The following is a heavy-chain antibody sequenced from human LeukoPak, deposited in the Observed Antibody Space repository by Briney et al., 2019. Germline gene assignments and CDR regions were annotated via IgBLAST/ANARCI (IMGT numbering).Heavy chain of an antibody. CDR1: GGSISSYY. D-gene: IGHD3-22*01. CDR2: IYYSGST. Sequence: PSETLSLTCTVSGGSISSYYWSWIRQPPGKGLEWIGYIYYSGSTNYNPSLKSQVTISVDTSKNQFSLKLSSVTAADTAVYYCARQDYYDSSGYLDYWGQGTLVTVSS. J-gene: IGHJ4*02. V-gene: IGHV4-59*08. CDR3: ARQDYYDSSGYLDY.